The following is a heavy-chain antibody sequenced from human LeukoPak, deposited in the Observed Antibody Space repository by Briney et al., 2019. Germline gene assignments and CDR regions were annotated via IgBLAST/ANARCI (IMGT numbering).Heavy chain of an antibody. Sequence: SVKVSCKASGGTLNSYDISWVRQAPGQGLEWMGGIIPIFGTANYAQKFQGRVTITTDESTSTAYMELSSLRSEDTAVYYCARGRLPRRSYYYYYMDVWGKGTTVTVSS. D-gene: IGHD2-15*01. CDR2: IIPIFGTA. CDR3: ARGRLPRRSYYYYYMDV. CDR1: GGTLNSYD. V-gene: IGHV1-69*05. J-gene: IGHJ6*03.